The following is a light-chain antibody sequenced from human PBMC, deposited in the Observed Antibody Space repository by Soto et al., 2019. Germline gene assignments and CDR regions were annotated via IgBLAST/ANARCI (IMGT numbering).Light chain of an antibody. CDR3: SSRAGSSPYV. CDR2: EVS. V-gene: IGLV2-8*01. J-gene: IGLJ1*01. CDR1: SSDVGGYNY. Sequence: QSVLTQPPSASGSPGQSVTISCTGTSSDVGGYNYVSWYQHHPGKAPKLMVYEVSKRPSGVPDRFSGSKSGNTASLTVSGLQAEEEADYYCSSRAGSSPYVFGTGTKVTVL.